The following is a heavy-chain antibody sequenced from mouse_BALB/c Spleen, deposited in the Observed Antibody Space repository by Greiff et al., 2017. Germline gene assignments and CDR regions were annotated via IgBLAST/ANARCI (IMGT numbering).Heavy chain of an antibody. Sequence: EVQGVESGGDLVKPGGSLKLSCAASGFTFSSYGMSWVRQTPDKRLEWVATISSGGSYTYYPDSVKGRFTISRDNAKNTLYLQMSSLKSEDTAMYYCAPYYGDYWGQGTTLTVSS. V-gene: IGHV5-6*01. D-gene: IGHD1-1*01. J-gene: IGHJ2*01. CDR2: ISSGGSYT. CDR3: APYYGDY. CDR1: GFTFSSYG.